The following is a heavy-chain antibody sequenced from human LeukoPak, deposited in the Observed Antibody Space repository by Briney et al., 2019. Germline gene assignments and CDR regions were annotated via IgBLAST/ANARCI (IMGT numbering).Heavy chain of an antibody. J-gene: IGHJ4*02. CDR1: GDSISSYY. CDR3: ARVAMAENYYDSSGYFDY. V-gene: IGHV4-59*01. D-gene: IGHD3-22*01. Sequence: PSETLSLTCTVSGDSISSYYWSWIRQPPGKGLEWIGYIYYDGSTNYNPSLKSQVTISVDTSKNQFSLKLSSVTAADTAVYYCARVAMAENYYDSSGYFDYWGQGTLVTVSS. CDR2: IYYDGST.